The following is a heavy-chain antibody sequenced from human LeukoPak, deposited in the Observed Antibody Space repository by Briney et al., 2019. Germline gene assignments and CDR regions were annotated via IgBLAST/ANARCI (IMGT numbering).Heavy chain of an antibody. CDR2: IYYSGTI. V-gene: IGHV4-38-2*01. CDR1: GDSISRGYY. J-gene: IGHJ2*01. Sequence: SETLSLTCAVSGDSISRGYYWGWFRRPPGKGREGIGRIYYSGTIHYNPSLKSRITISVDTYKTQFSMTLRSVTVAATAVYYCTRLGYSGSYYKGWYFDVGGRGKLVT. D-gene: IGHD1-26*01. CDR3: TRLGYSGSYYKGWYFDV.